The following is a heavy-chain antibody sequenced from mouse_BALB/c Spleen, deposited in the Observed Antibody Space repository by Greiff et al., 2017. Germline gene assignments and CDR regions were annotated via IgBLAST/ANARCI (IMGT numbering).Heavy chain of an antibody. CDR1: GYSFTSYW. Sequence: QVQLQQPGAELVIPGASVKLSCKASGYSFTSYWMTWVKQRPGQGLEWIGMIHPSDSETRLNQKFKDKSTLTVDNSSSTAYMQLSSPTSEDSAVYYCGGTIHYYGSYYFDYWGQGTTLTVSS. D-gene: IGHD1-2*01. V-gene: IGHV1-61*01. CDR3: GGTIHYYGSYYFDY. J-gene: IGHJ2*01. CDR2: IHPSDSET.